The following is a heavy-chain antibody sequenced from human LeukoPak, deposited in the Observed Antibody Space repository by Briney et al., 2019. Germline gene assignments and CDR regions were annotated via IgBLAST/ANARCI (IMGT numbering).Heavy chain of an antibody. CDR1: GYTFTSLG. CDR3: ARGAGLDRSTINDY. CDR2: VSAYNGET. J-gene: IGHJ4*02. Sequence: ASVNVSCKASGYTFTSLGISWVRQAPGQGLEWMGWVSAYNGETDYAQKFQGGVTMTRDTSTSTAYMELRSLRSDDTAVYYCARGAGLDRSTINDYWGQGTVVTVSP. V-gene: IGHV1-18*01. D-gene: IGHD5-24*01.